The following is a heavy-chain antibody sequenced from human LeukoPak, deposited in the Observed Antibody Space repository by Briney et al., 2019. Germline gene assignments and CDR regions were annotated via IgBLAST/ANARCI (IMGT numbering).Heavy chain of an antibody. CDR1: GGSISSYY. V-gene: IGHV4-59*01. CDR2: ISYSGST. J-gene: IGHJ4*02. Sequence: SETLSLTCTVSGGSISSYYWSWIRQPPGKGLEWIGYISYSGSTDYNPSLKSRVPISVDTSKNQFSLQLSSVTAADTAVYYCARKDYFDYWGQGTLVTVSS. CDR3: ARKDYFDY.